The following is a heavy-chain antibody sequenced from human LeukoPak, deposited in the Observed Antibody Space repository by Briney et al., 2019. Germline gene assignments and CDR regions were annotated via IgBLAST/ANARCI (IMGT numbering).Heavy chain of an antibody. V-gene: IGHV4-39*07. J-gene: IGHJ3*02. Sequence: SETLSVTCTVSDDSFSSNSYYWAWIRQPPGKGLECIVGIRYSGSTYFNPSLKSRVTISVDTSKNQFSLKLSSVTAADTAVYYCASVYDILTGYRAGAFDIWGQGTMVTVSS. CDR1: DDSFSSNSYY. CDR3: ASVYDILTGYRAGAFDI. D-gene: IGHD3-9*01. CDR2: IRYSGST.